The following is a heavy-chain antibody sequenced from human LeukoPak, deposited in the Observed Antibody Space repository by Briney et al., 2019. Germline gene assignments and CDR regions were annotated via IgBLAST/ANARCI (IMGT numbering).Heavy chain of an antibody. J-gene: IGHJ4*02. Sequence: SETLSLTCTVSGGSISSGSYYWSWIRQPGGKGLEWIVRIYNSGRTNYNPSRKSRITITVNKAKNQFSLKLSSVTAADTAVYYCASLYGSGTMVDYWGQGTLVTVSS. V-gene: IGHV4-61*10. CDR3: ASLYGSGTMVDY. D-gene: IGHD3-10*01. CDR1: GGSISSGSYY. CDR2: IYNSGRT.